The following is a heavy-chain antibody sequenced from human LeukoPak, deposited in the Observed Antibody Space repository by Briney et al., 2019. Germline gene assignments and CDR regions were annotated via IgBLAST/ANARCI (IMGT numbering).Heavy chain of an antibody. CDR2: IYYGGSA. V-gene: IGHV4-61*01. CDR1: GASVTNNLYY. D-gene: IGHD3-9*01. CDR3: TRIRRAGRDLTGLDDY. J-gene: IGHJ4*02. Sequence: PSETLSLTCTVSGASVTNNLYYWNWIRQPPGKGLEWIGYIYYGGSANSNPSLKSRVTISLDTSKNQFSLKLTSVTAADTAVYYCTRIRRAGRDLTGLDDYWGQGTLVTVSS.